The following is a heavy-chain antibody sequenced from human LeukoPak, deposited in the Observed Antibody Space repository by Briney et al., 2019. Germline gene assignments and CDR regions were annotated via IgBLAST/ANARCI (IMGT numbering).Heavy chain of an antibody. CDR3: AREGLSIIIFYLDY. Sequence: ASVKVSCKASGYTFSEYGVSWVRQAPGQGPEWMGWISAYNGNTKYAQKFQGRVTLTTDTSTNTAYMELTNLRSDDTAVYYCAREGLSIIIFYLDYWGQGTLATVSS. V-gene: IGHV1-18*01. D-gene: IGHD3-10*01. J-gene: IGHJ4*02. CDR2: ISAYNGNT. CDR1: GYTFSEYG.